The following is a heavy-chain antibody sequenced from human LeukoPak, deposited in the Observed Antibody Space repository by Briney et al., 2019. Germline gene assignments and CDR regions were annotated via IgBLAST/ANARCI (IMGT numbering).Heavy chain of an antibody. CDR2: ISYDGSNK. D-gene: IGHD4-17*01. Sequence: GRSLRLSCAASGFTFSSYAMHWVRQAPGKGLEWVAVISYDGSNKYYAESVRGRFTISRDNAKNSLYLQMNSLRAEDTAVYYCAKEIWPTVTTPGWTYFDYWGQGALVTVSS. CDR3: AKEIWPTVTTPGWTYFDY. V-gene: IGHV3-30*04. CDR1: GFTFSSYA. J-gene: IGHJ4*02.